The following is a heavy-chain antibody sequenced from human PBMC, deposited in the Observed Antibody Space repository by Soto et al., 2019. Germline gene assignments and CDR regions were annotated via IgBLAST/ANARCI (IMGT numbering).Heavy chain of an antibody. CDR3: AKDGGAGSFDWYFDL. CDR1: GFTFSSYA. Sequence: GGSLRLSCAASGFTFSSYAMSWVRQAPGKGLEWVSAISGSGGSTYYADSVKGRFTISRDNSKNTLYLQMNRLRAEDTAVYYCAKDGGAGSFDWYFDLWGRGTLVTVSS. J-gene: IGHJ2*01. CDR2: ISGSGGST. D-gene: IGHD6-19*01. V-gene: IGHV3-23*01.